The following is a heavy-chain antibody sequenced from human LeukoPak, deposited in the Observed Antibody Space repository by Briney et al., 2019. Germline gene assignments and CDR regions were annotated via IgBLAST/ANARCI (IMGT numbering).Heavy chain of an antibody. CDR2: IYHSGST. Sequence: SETLSLTCTVSGGSISSGGYYWSWIRQPPGKGLEWIGYIYHSGSTYYNPSLKSRVTISVDRSKNQFSLKLSSVTAADTAVYYCAREHYDFWSGYYMDWLDPWGQGTLVTVSS. CDR1: GGSISSGGYY. CDR3: AREHYDFWSGYYMDWLDP. D-gene: IGHD3-3*01. J-gene: IGHJ5*02. V-gene: IGHV4-30-2*01.